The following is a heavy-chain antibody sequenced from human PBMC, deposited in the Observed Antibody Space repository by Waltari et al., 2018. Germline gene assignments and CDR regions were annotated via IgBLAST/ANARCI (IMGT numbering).Heavy chain of an antibody. J-gene: IGHJ4*02. V-gene: IGHV3-30-3*01. CDR3: ARDRSAGWFRTLGY. D-gene: IGHD2-15*01. Sequence: QVQLVESGGGVVQPGRSLRLSCAASGFTFSSYAMHWVRQAPGKGLEWVAVISYDGSNKYYADSVKGRFTVSRDNSKNTLYLQMNSLRAEDTAVYYCARDRSAGWFRTLGYWGQGTLVTVSS. CDR2: ISYDGSNK. CDR1: GFTFSSYA.